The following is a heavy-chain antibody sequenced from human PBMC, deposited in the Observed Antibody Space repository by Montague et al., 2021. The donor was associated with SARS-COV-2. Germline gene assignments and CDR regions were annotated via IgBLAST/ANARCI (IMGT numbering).Heavy chain of an antibody. CDR3: TTDLGYFDSHGLPH. CDR1: GITFYNAL. D-gene: IGHD3-22*01. CDR2: IKRKTEGGTT. Sequence: SLRLSCAASGITFYNALMAWVRQAPGKGLEWIGRIKRKTEGGTTDIAAPVKDRFTISRDDSTNTLYLHMNSLKTEDTAVYYCTTDLGYFDSHGLPHWGQGTLVTVSS. J-gene: IGHJ4*02. V-gene: IGHV3-15*01.